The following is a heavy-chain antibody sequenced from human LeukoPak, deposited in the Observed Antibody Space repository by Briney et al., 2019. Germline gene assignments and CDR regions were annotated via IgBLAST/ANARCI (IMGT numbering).Heavy chain of an antibody. CDR3: ARAAMVRGVDYFDY. CDR2: ISYDGSTK. CDR1: GFTFSSYG. V-gene: IGHV3-30*03. Sequence: PGGSLRLSCAASGFTFSSYGMHWVRQAPGKGLEWVAVISYDGSTKYYADSVKGRFTISRDNSKNTLYLQMNSLRAEDTALYYCARAAMVRGVDYFDYWGQGTLVTVSS. D-gene: IGHD3-10*01. J-gene: IGHJ4*02.